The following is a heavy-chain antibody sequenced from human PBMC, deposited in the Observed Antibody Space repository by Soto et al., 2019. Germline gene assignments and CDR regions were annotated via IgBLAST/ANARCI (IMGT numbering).Heavy chain of an antibody. CDR2: IYATGTT. D-gene: IGHD3-10*02. CDR3: AKLVRDDVRRSDLDH. CDR1: GASIIGFY. J-gene: IGHJ4*02. Sequence: PSETLSLTCTVSGASIIGFYWSWIRKSAGKGLEWTGRIYATGTTDYNPSLKSRVMMSVDTSRNQFSLNLRSVTAADSGVYYCAKLVRDDVRRSDLDHWGQGTLVTVSS. V-gene: IGHV4-4*07.